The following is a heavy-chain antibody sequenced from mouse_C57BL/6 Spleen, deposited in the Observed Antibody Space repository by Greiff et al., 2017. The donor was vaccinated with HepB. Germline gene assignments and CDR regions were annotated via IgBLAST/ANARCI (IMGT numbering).Heavy chain of an antibody. J-gene: IGHJ4*01. CDR2: INPNNGGT. D-gene: IGHD1-1*01. Sequence: EVQLQQSGPELVKPGASVKISCKASGYTFTDYYMNWVKQSHGKSLEWIGDINPNNGGTSYNQKFKGKATLTVDKSSSTAYMELRSLTSEDSAVYYCARCITTVVATGDYYAMDYWGQGTSVTVSS. CDR3: ARCITTVVATGDYYAMDY. CDR1: GYTFTDYY. V-gene: IGHV1-26*01.